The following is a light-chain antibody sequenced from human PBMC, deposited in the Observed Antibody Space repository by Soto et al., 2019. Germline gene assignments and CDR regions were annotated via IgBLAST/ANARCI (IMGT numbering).Light chain of an antibody. J-gene: IGKJ3*01. CDR3: QQSYSTPRVT. CDR2: DAS. V-gene: IGKV1-5*01. CDR1: QSISSW. Sequence: DIQMTESPSTLSASVGDRVTITCRASQSISSWLAWYQQKPGKAPKLLIYDASSLESGVPSRFSGSGSGTEFTLTISSLQPEDFATYYCQQSYSTPRVTFGPGTKVDIK.